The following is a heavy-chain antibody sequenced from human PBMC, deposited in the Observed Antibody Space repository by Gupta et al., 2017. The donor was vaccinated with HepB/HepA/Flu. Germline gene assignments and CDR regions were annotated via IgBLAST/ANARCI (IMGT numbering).Heavy chain of an antibody. CDR1: GFTFSTYA. D-gene: IGHD6-19*01. J-gene: IGHJ4*02. V-gene: IGHV3-23*05. Sequence: VQTGGSLRLSCAASGFTFSTYAMTWVRQAPGKGLEWVSTFSNVGSDTFYADSVKGRFIISRDNFKNTLYLQMNSLRAEDTAVYYCAKTHSGWPWAFDYWGQGTLVTVSS. CDR2: FSNVGSDT. CDR3: AKTHSGWPWAFDY.